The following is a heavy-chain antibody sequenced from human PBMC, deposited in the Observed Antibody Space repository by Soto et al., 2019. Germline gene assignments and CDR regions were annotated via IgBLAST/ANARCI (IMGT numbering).Heavy chain of an antibody. CDR1: GGSISSGGYY. J-gene: IGHJ4*02. V-gene: IGHV4-31*03. CDR2: IYYSGST. CDR3: ARLTYDFPDY. D-gene: IGHD3-3*01. Sequence: SETLSLTCTVSGGSISSGGYYWSWIRQHPGKGLEWIGYIYYSGSTYYNPSLKSRVTISVDTSKNQFSLKLSSVTAADTAVYYCARLTYDFPDYWGQGTLVTVSS.